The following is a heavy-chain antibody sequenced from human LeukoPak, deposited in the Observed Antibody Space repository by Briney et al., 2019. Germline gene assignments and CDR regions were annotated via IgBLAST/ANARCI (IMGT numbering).Heavy chain of an antibody. CDR3: ARDPGKYYDILTGYYYYYYYYGMDV. CDR2: IYYSGST. J-gene: IGHJ6*04. CDR1: GGSVSSGSYY. Sequence: SETLSLTCTVSGGSVSSGSYYWSWIRQPPGKGLEWIGYIYYSGSTNYNPSLKSRVTISVDTSKNQFSLKLSSVTAADTAVYYCARDPGKYYDILTGYYYYYYYYGMDVWGKGTTVTVSS. V-gene: IGHV4-61*01. D-gene: IGHD3-9*01.